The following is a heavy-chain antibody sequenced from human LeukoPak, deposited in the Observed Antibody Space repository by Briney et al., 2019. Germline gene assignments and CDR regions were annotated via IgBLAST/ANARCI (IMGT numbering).Heavy chain of an antibody. CDR2: ISSSSSYT. CDR1: GFTVSTNY. V-gene: IGHV3-11*05. Sequence: GGSLRLSCAASGFTVSTNYMSWIRQAPGKGLEWVSYISSSSSYTNYADSVKGRFTISRDNAKNSLYLQMNSLRAEDTAVYYCARDKAVAGTDFDYWGQGTLVTVSS. CDR3: ARDKAVAGTDFDY. J-gene: IGHJ4*02. D-gene: IGHD6-19*01.